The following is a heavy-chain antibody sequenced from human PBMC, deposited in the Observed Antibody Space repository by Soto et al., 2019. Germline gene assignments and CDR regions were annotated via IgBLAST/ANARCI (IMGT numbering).Heavy chain of an antibody. CDR2: IFSNDEK. J-gene: IGHJ6*02. CDR3: ARIRMTTVTTFGPGYYGMDV. CDR1: GFSLSNARMG. Sequence: QVTLKESGPVLVKPTETLTLTCTVSGFSLSNARMGVSWIRQPPGKALEWLAHIFSNDEKSYSTSLKSRLTISKDTSKSQVVLTMTNMDPVDTATYYCARIRMTTVTTFGPGYYGMDVWGQGTTVTVSS. D-gene: IGHD4-4*01. V-gene: IGHV2-26*01.